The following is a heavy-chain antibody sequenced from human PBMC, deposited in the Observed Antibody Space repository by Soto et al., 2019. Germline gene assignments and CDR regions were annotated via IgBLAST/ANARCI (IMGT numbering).Heavy chain of an antibody. CDR1: GFTFSSYG. J-gene: IGHJ4*02. Sequence: QVQLVESGGGVVQPGRSLRLSCAASGFTFSSYGMHWVRQAPGKGLEWVAVIWYDGSNKYYVDSVKGRFTISRDNSKNTLYLQMNSLRAEDTAVYYCARDRYSGSYYDFDYWGQGTLVTVSS. V-gene: IGHV3-33*01. D-gene: IGHD1-26*01. CDR3: ARDRYSGSYYDFDY. CDR2: IWYDGSNK.